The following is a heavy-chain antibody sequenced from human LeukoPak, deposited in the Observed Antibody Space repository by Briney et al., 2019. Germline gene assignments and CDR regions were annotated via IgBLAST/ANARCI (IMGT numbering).Heavy chain of an antibody. CDR1: GFTFSDYY. CDR3: ARGGYSYGYLPLYYYYGMDV. J-gene: IGHJ6*02. Sequence: GGSLRLSCAASGFTFSDYYMSWIRQAPGKGLEWVSYISSSGSTIYYADSVKGRFTISRDNAKNSLYLQLNSLRAEDTAVYYCARGGYSYGYLPLYYYYGMDVWGQGTTVTVSS. V-gene: IGHV3-11*01. CDR2: ISSSGSTI. D-gene: IGHD5-18*01.